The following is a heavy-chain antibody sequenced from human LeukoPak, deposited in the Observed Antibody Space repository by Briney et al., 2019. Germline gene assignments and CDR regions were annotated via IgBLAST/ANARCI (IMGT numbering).Heavy chain of an antibody. CDR2: IIPIFGTA. D-gene: IGHD2-15*01. Sequence: GSSVKVSCKASGGTLSSYAISWVRQAPGQGLEWMGRIIPIFGTANYAQKFQGRVTITTDESTSTAYTELSSLRSEDTAVYYCASSDCSGGSCHDYWGQGTLVTVSS. J-gene: IGHJ4*02. CDR1: GGTLSSYA. CDR3: ASSDCSGGSCHDY. V-gene: IGHV1-69*05.